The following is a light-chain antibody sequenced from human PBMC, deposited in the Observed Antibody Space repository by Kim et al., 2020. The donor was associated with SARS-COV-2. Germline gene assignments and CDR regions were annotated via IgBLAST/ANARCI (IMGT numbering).Light chain of an antibody. J-gene: IGKJ2*01. CDR3: QQSYNNPYT. CDR1: QSISSS. V-gene: IGKV1-39*01. CDR2: AAS. Sequence: DIQMTQSPSSLSASVGDRVTITCRASQSISSSLNWYQQKPGKAPKLLIYAASSLQSGVPSRFSGSGSGTDFTLTISSLQPEDFATYYCQQSYNNPYTFGQGTKLEIK.